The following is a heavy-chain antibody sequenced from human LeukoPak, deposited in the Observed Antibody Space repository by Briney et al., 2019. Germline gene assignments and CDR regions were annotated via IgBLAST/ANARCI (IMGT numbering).Heavy chain of an antibody. Sequence: GGSLRLSCAASGFTFSSYGMHWVRQAPGKGLEWVAVISYDGSNKYYADSVKGRFTISRDNSKNTLYLQMNSLRAEDTAVYYCARDKRGLRYFDWLGIYDYWGQGTLVTVSS. V-gene: IGHV3-30*03. J-gene: IGHJ4*02. D-gene: IGHD3-9*01. CDR1: GFTFSSYG. CDR2: ISYDGSNK. CDR3: ARDKRGLRYFDWLGIYDY.